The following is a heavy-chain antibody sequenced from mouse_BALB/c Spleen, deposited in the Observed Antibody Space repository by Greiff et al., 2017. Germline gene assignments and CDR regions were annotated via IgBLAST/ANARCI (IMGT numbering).Heavy chain of an antibody. CDR3: APLLPYAMDY. D-gene: IGHD1-1*01. Sequence: QVQLQQSGAELVRPGSSVKISCKASGYAFSSYWMNWVKQRPGQGLEWIGQIYPGDGDTNYNGKFKGKATLTADKSSSTAYMQLSSLTSEDSAVYFCAPLLPYAMDYWGQGTSVTVSS. CDR1: GYAFSSYW. V-gene: IGHV1-80*01. J-gene: IGHJ4*01. CDR2: IYPGDGDT.